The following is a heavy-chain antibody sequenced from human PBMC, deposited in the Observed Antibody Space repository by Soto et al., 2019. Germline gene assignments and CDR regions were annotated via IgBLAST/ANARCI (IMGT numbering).Heavy chain of an antibody. J-gene: IGHJ6*02. CDR1: GFTSGTP. V-gene: IGHV3-23*01. Sequence: EVLLLESGGGLVQPGGSLRLSCAASGFTSGTPWVRQTPGRGLEWVSGISASSGKIFYAESVRGRFTISKDNSKNTLYLQMDSLRDVDTAIYFCTQWDGYADVWGQGTTVIVSS. D-gene: IGHD1-26*01. CDR2: ISASSGKI. CDR3: TQWDGYADV.